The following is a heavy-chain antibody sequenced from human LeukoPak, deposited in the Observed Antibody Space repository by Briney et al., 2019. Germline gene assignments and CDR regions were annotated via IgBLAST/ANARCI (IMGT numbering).Heavy chain of an antibody. CDR3: ARDSSSWYGYY. CDR2: IYYSGST. CDR1: GGSISSGDYY. J-gene: IGHJ4*02. V-gene: IGHV4-39*07. D-gene: IGHD6-13*01. Sequence: PSQTLSLTCTVSGGSISSGDYYWSWIRQPPGKGLEWIGSIYYSGSTYYNPSLKSRVAISVDTSKNQFSLKLSSVTAADTAVYYCARDSSSWYGYYWGQGTLVTVSS.